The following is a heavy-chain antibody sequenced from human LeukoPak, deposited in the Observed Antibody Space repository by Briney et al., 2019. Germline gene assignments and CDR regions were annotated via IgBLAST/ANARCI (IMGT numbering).Heavy chain of an antibody. J-gene: IGHJ6*03. CDR3: ARDRYSSSWYGTNYYYMDV. V-gene: IGHV1-18*04. CDR2: ISTYNGDT. CDR1: GYTFTNHG. D-gene: IGHD6-13*01. Sequence: ASVKVSCKASGYTFTNHGISWVRQAPGQGLEWMGWISTYNGDTKYAQRLQGRITLTSDTSTNTVYMEVRSLKSDDTAVYYCARDRYSSSWYGTNYYYMDVWGKGTTVTVSS.